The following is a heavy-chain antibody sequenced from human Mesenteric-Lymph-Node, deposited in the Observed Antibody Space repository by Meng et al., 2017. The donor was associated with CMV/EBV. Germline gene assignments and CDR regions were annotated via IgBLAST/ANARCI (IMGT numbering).Heavy chain of an antibody. Sequence: GESLKISCAASGFTFSSYWMSWVRQAPGKGLEWVANIKQDGSEKYYVDSVKGRFTISRDNAENSMFLQMNSLRVEDTAVYYCARYRTTGDYWGQGTLVTVSS. CDR2: IKQDGSEK. D-gene: IGHD1-1*01. J-gene: IGHJ4*02. V-gene: IGHV3-7*01. CDR1: GFTFSSYW. CDR3: ARYRTTGDY.